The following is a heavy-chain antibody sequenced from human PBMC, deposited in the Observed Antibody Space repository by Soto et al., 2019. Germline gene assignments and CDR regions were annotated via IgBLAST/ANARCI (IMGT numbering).Heavy chain of an antibody. CDR2: ISYDGSNK. V-gene: IGHV3-30*18. J-gene: IGHJ6*02. D-gene: IGHD1-26*01. Sequence: GVSRRLSWSASVFTFSSYCMHWVRQAPGKGLGWVAVISYDGSNKYYADSVKGRFTISRDNSKNTLYLQMNSLRAEDTAVYYCAKDLVGATYYYYGMDVWGQGTTVTVSS. CDR1: VFTFSSYC. CDR3: AKDLVGATYYYYGMDV.